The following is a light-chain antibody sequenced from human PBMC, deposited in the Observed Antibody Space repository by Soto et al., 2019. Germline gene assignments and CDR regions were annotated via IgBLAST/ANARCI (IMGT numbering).Light chain of an antibody. CDR2: DAS. J-gene: IGKJ4*01. CDR3: QQYDNLPLT. Sequence: DIQMTQSPSSVSASAGDRVTLTCEASQDISTYLNWYQQKPGKAPKLLIYDASNLETGVPSRFSGSGSGTDFTFTISSLQPEDIATYYCQQYDNLPLTFGGGTKVDIK. V-gene: IGKV1-33*01. CDR1: QDISTY.